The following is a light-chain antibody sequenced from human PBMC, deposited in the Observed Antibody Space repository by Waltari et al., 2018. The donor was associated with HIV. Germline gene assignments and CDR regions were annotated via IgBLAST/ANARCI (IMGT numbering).Light chain of an antibody. CDR3: QESHSSSLT. V-gene: IGKV1-39*01. CDR1: QSVSTY. J-gene: IGKJ4*01. Sequence: DIQMTQSPSSLSASVGDRVTITCRASQSVSTYLNWYQYKPGKAPKLLIYAASSLQSGVPSRCSGSGSGTDFTRTISSLQRDESATYYCQESHSSSLTFGGGTGVEI. CDR2: AAS.